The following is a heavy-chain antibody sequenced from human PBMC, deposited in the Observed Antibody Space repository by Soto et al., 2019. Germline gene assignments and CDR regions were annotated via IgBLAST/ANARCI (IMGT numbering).Heavy chain of an antibody. V-gene: IGHV3-33*01. Sequence: QVQLVESGGDVVQPGRSLRLSCAASGFTFSNYGMHWARQAPGKGLEWVAAILYDGSNKYYADSVKGRFTMSRDNSKNKLYLQMNSLRAEDTAVYYCSCWTYYFDYCGQGTLVTVSS. J-gene: IGHJ4*02. CDR3: SCWTYYFDY. CDR1: GFTFSNYG. D-gene: IGHD3-3*01. CDR2: ILYDGSNK.